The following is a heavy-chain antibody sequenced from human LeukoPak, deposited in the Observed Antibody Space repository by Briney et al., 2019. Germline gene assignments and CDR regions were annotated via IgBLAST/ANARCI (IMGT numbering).Heavy chain of an antibody. D-gene: IGHD6-13*01. J-gene: IGHJ4*02. V-gene: IGHV3-74*01. CDR3: ARPYSSSWYYFDY. CDR2: INSDGSST. CDR1: GFTFSSYW. Sequence: GGSLRLSCAASGFTFSSYWMHWVRQAPGEGLVWVSRINSDGSSTSYADSVKGRFTISRDNAKNTLYLQMNSLRAEDTAVYYCARPYSSSWYYFDYWGQGTLVTVSS.